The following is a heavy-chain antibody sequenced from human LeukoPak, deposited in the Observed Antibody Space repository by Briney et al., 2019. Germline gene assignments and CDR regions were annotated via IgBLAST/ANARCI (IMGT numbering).Heavy chain of an antibody. Sequence: ASVKVSCKASGYTFTGYYMHWVRHAPGQGLEWMGWINTNSGGTNYAQKFQGRVTMTRDMSTSTVYMELSSLRSEDTAVYYCARSYGSGTPNYYYYYYMDVWGKGTTVTVSS. CDR2: INTNSGGT. CDR3: ARSYGSGTPNYYYYYYMDV. J-gene: IGHJ6*03. V-gene: IGHV1-2*02. D-gene: IGHD3-10*01. CDR1: GYTFTGYY.